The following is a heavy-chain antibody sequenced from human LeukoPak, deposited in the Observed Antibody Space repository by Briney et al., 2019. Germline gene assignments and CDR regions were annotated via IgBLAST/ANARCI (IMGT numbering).Heavy chain of an antibody. CDR1: GYSFTSYW. CDR3: ARLEYCSGGSCYGNNWFDP. J-gene: IGHJ5*02. D-gene: IGHD2-15*01. V-gene: IGHV5-51*01. Sequence: GESLKISCKGSGYSFTSYWIGWVRQMPGKGLEWMGIIYPGDSDTRYSPSFQGQVTISADKSISTAYLQWSSLKVSDTAMYYCARLEYCSGGSCYGNNWFDPWGQGTLVTASS. CDR2: IYPGDSDT.